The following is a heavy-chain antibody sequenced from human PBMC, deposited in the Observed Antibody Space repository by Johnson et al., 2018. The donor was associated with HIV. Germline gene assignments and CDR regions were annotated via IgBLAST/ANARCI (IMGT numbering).Heavy chain of an antibody. J-gene: IGHJ3*01. CDR1: GFTFSSYA. CDR3: ARDDIQILGGYSSNWPENSFDV. V-gene: IGHV3-30-3*01. CDR2: IPYDGYNK. Sequence: QVQLVESGGGVVQPGRSLRLSCAASGFTFSSYAMHWVRQAPGKGLEWVAVIPYDGYNKYYADSVRGRFTISRDNSKNTLYLQMSSLRAEDTAVYYCARDDIQILGGYSSNWPENSFDVWGQGTMVTVSS. D-gene: IGHD6-13*01.